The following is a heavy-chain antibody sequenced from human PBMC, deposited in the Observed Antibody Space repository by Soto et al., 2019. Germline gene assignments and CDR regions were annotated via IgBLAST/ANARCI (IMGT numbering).Heavy chain of an antibody. CDR2: ISSSSYI. CDR3: ARDARIPGHPPDY. D-gene: IGHD2-15*01. CDR1: GFTFSSYR. J-gene: IGHJ4*02. V-gene: IGHV3-21*01. Sequence: PGGSLRLSCAASGFTFSSYRINWVRQAPGKGLECVSSISSSSYIYYADSVKGRFTISRDNAKNSLYLQMNSLRAEDTAVYYCARDARIPGHPPDYWAQGTLVNVSS.